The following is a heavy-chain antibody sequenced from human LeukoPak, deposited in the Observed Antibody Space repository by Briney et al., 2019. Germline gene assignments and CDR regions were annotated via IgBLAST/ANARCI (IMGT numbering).Heavy chain of an antibody. Sequence: GGSLRLSCAASGFTFDDYTMHWVRQAPGKGLEWVSLISWDGGSTYYADSVKGRFTISRDNSKNSLYLQMNSLRTEDTALYYCAKDTSSGWENYGMDVWGQGTTVTVSS. CDR3: AKDTSSGWENYGMDV. CDR2: ISWDGGST. V-gene: IGHV3-43*01. J-gene: IGHJ6*02. D-gene: IGHD6-19*01. CDR1: GFTFDDYT.